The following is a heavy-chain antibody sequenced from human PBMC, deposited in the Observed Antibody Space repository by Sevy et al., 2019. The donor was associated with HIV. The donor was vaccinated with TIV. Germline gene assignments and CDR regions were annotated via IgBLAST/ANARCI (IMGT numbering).Heavy chain of an antibody. D-gene: IGHD3-3*01. CDR2: IYYSGST. Sequence: SETLSLTCTVSGGSISSYYWSWIRQPPGKGLEWIGYIYYSGSTNYNPSLKSRVTISVDTSKNQFSLKLSSVTAADTAVYYWARARYYDFWSGTYYFDYWGQGTLVTVSS. J-gene: IGHJ4*02. CDR3: ARARYYDFWSGTYYFDY. V-gene: IGHV4-59*01. CDR1: GGSISSYY.